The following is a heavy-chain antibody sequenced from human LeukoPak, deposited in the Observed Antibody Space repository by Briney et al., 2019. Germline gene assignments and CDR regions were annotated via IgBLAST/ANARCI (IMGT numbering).Heavy chain of an antibody. Sequence: GGSLRLSCAASGFTFSSYAMSWVRQAPRKGLEWVSAISGSGGSTYYADSVKGRFTISRDNSKNTLYLQMNSLRAEDTAVYYCAKGSGFSYYYYYMDVWGTGTTVTVSS. J-gene: IGHJ6*03. D-gene: IGHD3-3*01. CDR3: AKGSGFSYYYYYMDV. CDR2: ISGSGGST. V-gene: IGHV3-23*01. CDR1: GFTFSSYA.